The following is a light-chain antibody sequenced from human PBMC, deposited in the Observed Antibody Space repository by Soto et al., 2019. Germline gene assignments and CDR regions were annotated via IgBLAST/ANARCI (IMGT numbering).Light chain of an antibody. CDR3: ILSYGAAQPWV. V-gene: IGLV7-43*01. J-gene: IGLJ3*02. CDR2: STT. CDR1: TGAVTSGSS. Sequence: QTVVTQEPSLTVSPGGTVTLTCASSTGAVTSGSSANWFQQKPGQAPRSLIYSTTNKHSWTPARFSGSRLGGKAALTLSDVQPEDEAEYRCILSYGAAQPWVFGGGTKLTVL.